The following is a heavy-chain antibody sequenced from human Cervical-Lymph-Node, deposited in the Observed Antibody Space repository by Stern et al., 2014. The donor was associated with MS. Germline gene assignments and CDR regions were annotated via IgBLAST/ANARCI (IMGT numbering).Heavy chain of an antibody. CDR3: ARQPDYSDFLDF. CDR1: GYNFIDHA. V-gene: IGHV1-3*01. D-gene: IGHD4-11*01. Sequence: QVQLVQSGAEVKKPGASMTISCKTSGYNFIDHAIHWVRQAPGQRLEWMGWINGGPGTTKYSQKFQGRVSFTRDKAASAAYMDLSSLSTDDTAVYYCARQPDYSDFLDFWGQGTLVTVSS. CDR2: INGGPGTT. J-gene: IGHJ4*02.